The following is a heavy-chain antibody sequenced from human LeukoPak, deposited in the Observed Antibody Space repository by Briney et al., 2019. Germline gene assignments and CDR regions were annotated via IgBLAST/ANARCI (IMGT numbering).Heavy chain of an antibody. CDR2: IYHSGST. CDR1: GYSISSGYY. Sequence: PSETLSLTCTVSGYSISSGYYWGWIRQPPGKGLEWIGSIYHSGSTYYNPSLKSRVTISVDASKNQFSLKLSSVTAADTVVYYCARERIGSHAFDIWGQGTMVTVSS. D-gene: IGHD1-14*01. J-gene: IGHJ3*02. V-gene: IGHV4-38-2*02. CDR3: ARERIGSHAFDI.